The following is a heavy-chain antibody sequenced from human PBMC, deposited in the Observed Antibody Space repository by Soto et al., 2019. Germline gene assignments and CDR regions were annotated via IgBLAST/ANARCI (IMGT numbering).Heavy chain of an antibody. D-gene: IGHD2-21*01. CDR1: GGSISTHY. CDR3: ARAIELWFAS. J-gene: IGHJ5*01. Sequence: SETLSLTCTVSGGSISTHYWSWVRQPPGKGLEWIGYIHYTGATNYSPSLKSRVNMSLETSENQFSLKMNSVTPADTAVYYCARAIELWFASWGQGTLVPVSS. V-gene: IGHV4-59*11. CDR2: IHYTGAT.